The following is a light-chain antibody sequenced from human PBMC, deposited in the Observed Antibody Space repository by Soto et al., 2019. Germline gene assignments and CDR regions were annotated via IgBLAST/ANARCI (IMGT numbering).Light chain of an antibody. J-gene: IGKJ2*01. V-gene: IGKV3-15*01. CDR3: QQYNHWPHT. CDR1: QSVSSN. CDR2: ETS. Sequence: ERVMTQSPATLSVSPGERATLSCRASQSVSSNLAWYQQKPGQAPRLLIFETSTRATDIPARFSGGGSGTEFTLTITCLQPEDSAVYWCQQYNHWPHTFGQGTKLEIE.